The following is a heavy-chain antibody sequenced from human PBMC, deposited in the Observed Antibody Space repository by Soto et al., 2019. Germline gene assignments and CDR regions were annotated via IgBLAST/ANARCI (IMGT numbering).Heavy chain of an antibody. J-gene: IGHJ4*02. V-gene: IGHV4-34*01. CDR1: GGSFSGYY. CDR2: INHSGST. D-gene: IGHD3-9*01. CDR3: AKRLEGPSGYYSEDY. Sequence: SETLSLTCAVYGGSFSGYYWSWIRQPPGKGLEWIGEINHSGSTNYNPSLKSRVTISRDNSKNTLYLQMNSLRVEDTAVYYCAKRLEGPSGYYSEDYWGQGTLVTVS.